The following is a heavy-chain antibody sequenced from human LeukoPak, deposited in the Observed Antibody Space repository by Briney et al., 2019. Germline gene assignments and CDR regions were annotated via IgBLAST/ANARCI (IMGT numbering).Heavy chain of an antibody. D-gene: IGHD3-10*01. CDR3: ASRSFFFRELLFAFDY. Sequence: PSETLSLTCTVSGGSISSSSYYWGWIRQPPGKGLEWIGSIYYSGSTYYNPSLKSRVTISVDTSKNQFSLKLSSVTAADTAVYYCASRSFFFRELLFAFDYWGQGTLVTVSS. CDR1: GGSISSSSYY. J-gene: IGHJ4*02. CDR2: IYYSGST. V-gene: IGHV4-39*07.